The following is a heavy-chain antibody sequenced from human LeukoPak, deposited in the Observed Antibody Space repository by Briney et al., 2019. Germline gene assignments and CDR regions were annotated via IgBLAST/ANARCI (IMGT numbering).Heavy chain of an antibody. CDR2: IKQDGSEK. V-gene: IGHV3-7*01. Sequence: GGSLRLSCAASAFTFSSYWMSWVRQAPGKGLEWVANIKQDGSEKYYVDSVKGRFTISRDNAKNSLYLQMNSLRAEDTAVYYCARDWGSSGYYYYYYYMDVWGKGTTVTVSS. D-gene: IGHD3-22*01. CDR3: ARDWGSSGYYYYYYYMDV. CDR1: AFTFSSYW. J-gene: IGHJ6*03.